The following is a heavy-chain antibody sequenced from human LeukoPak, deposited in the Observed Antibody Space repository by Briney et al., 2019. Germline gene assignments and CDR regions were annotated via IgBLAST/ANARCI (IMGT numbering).Heavy chain of an antibody. CDR3: ARVQSYYYDSSGYYFEVYYFDY. Sequence: ASVKVSCKASGYTFTSYAIHWVRQAPGQRLEWMGWISAGNGNTKYSQNFQGRVTFISNTSATTAFMELSSLRSDDTAVYYCARVQSYYYDSSGYYFEVYYFDYWGQGTLVTVSS. D-gene: IGHD3-22*01. CDR2: ISAGNGNT. CDR1: GYTFTSYA. J-gene: IGHJ4*02. V-gene: IGHV1-3*01.